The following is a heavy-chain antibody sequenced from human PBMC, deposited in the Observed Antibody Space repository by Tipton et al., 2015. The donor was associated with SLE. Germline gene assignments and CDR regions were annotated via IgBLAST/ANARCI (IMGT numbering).Heavy chain of an antibody. Sequence: AVSGFTFSDYYMSWIRQAPGKGLEWVSYISSSGSTIYYADSVKGRFTISRDNAKNSLYLQMNSLRAEDTAVYYCARDRFWSGYYGWFDPWGQGTLVTVSS. CDR2: ISSSGSTI. V-gene: IGHV3-11*01. D-gene: IGHD3-3*01. CDR3: ARDRFWSGYYGWFDP. J-gene: IGHJ5*02. CDR1: GFTFSDYY.